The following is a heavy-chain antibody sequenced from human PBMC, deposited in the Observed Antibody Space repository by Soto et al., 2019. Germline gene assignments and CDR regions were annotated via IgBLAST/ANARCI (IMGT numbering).Heavy chain of an antibody. D-gene: IGHD3-3*01. CDR3: ATEVWVYYDFWSGYSDY. CDR1: GFTLSSYW. CDR2: IKEDGSDM. J-gene: IGHJ4*02. V-gene: IGHV3-7*01. Sequence: PGGSLRLSCSASGFTLSSYWMSWVRQTPRKGLEWVANIKEDGSDMYYVDSVKGRFTISRDNAKNSLYLQMNSLRAEDTAVYYCATEVWVYYDFWSGYSDYWGQGTLVPVSS.